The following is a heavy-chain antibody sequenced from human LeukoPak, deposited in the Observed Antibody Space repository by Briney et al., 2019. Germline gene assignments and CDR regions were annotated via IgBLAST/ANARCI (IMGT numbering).Heavy chain of an antibody. V-gene: IGHV3-21*01. J-gene: IGHJ4*02. Sequence: GGSLRLSCAASGFTFSSYSMNWVRQAPGKGLEWVSSISSSSSYIYYADSVKGRFTISRDNAKNSLYLQMNSLRAEDTAVYYCASSRVLRYFDWLFPFDYWGQGTLVTVSS. D-gene: IGHD3-9*01. CDR1: GFTFSSYS. CDR2: ISSSSSYI. CDR3: ASSRVLRYFDWLFPFDY.